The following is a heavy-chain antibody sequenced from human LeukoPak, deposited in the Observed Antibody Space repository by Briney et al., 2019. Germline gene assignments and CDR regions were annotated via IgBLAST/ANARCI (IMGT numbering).Heavy chain of an antibody. V-gene: IGHV3-23*01. J-gene: IGHJ3*02. CDR1: GYTFSSYA. Sequence: GGSLRLSCAASGYTFSSYAMNWIRQAPGGRLEWVSTISGGGPRTYYADSVKGRFTISRDNANNTVYLLMSSLRAEDTAVYYCAKGTCTAKSCYGNAFDMWGQGTKVTVSS. CDR3: AKGTCTAKSCYGNAFDM. D-gene: IGHD2-15*01. CDR2: ISGGGPRT.